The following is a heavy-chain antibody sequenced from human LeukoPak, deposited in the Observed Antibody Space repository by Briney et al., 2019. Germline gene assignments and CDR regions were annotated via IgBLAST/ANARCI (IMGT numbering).Heavy chain of an antibody. D-gene: IGHD3-10*01. CDR3: ASLRGSGSYRVDY. CDR2: IYYSGST. Sequence: SETLSLTCTVSGGSISSYYWSWIRQPPGKGLEWIGYIYYSGSTNYNPSLKSRVTISVDTSKNQFSLKLSSVTAADTAVYYCASLRGSGSYRVDYWGQGTLVTVSS. CDR1: GGSISSYY. J-gene: IGHJ4*02. V-gene: IGHV4-59*01.